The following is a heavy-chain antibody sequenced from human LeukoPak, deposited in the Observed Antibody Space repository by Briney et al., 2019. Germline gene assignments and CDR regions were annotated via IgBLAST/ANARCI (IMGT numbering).Heavy chain of an antibody. D-gene: IGHD5-24*01. CDR1: GFIFSHHG. Sequence: GGTLRLSCAASGFIFSHHGMNWVRQAPGKGLEWVSGVRTDGVTTYYADSVKGRFINSRDNSKNTVYLQMNSLSAEDAAVYYCVKDDGWVQYANWGQGTLVTVSS. V-gene: IGHV3-23*01. CDR2: VRTDGVTT. J-gene: IGHJ4*02. CDR3: VKDDGWVQYAN.